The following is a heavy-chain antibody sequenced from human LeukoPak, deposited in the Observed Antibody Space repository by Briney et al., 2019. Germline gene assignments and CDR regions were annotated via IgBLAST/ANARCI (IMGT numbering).Heavy chain of an antibody. J-gene: IGHJ3*02. V-gene: IGHV4-34*01. CDR2: INHSGST. D-gene: IGHD1-26*01. CDR1: GGSFSGYY. Sequence: PSETLSLTCAVHGGSFSGYYWSWIRQPPGKGLEWIGEINHSGSTNYNPSLKSRVTISVDTSKNQFSLKLSSVTAADTAVYYCATSRVVGATEDAFDIWGQGTMVTVSS. CDR3: ATSRVVGATEDAFDI.